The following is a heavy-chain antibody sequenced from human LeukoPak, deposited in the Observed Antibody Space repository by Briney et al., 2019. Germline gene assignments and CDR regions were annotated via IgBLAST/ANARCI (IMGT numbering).Heavy chain of an antibody. CDR3: ARVRVYSNYGYYYYGMDV. CDR1: GGSISSYY. CDR2: IYYSGST. V-gene: IGHV4-59*01. D-gene: IGHD4-11*01. Sequence: SETLSLTCTVSGGSISSYYWSWIRQPPGKGLEWIGYIYYSGSTNYNPSLKGRVTISVDTSKNQFSLKLSSVTAADTAVYYCARVRVYSNYGYYYYGMDVWGQGTTVTVSS. J-gene: IGHJ6*02.